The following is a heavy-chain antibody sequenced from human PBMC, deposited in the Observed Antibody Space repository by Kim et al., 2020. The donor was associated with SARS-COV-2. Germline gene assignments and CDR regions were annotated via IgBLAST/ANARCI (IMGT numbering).Heavy chain of an antibody. CDR2: ISYDGSNK. D-gene: IGHD3-9*01. CDR1: GFTFSSYG. Sequence: GGSLRLSCAASGFTFSSYGMHWVRQAPGKGLEWVAVISYDGSNKYYADSVKGRFTISRDNSKNTTYLQMNSLRAEDTAVYYCARGARPDILTDIHQGYF. J-gene: IGHJ1*01. V-gene: IGHV3-33*05. CDR3: ARGARPDILTDIHQGYF.